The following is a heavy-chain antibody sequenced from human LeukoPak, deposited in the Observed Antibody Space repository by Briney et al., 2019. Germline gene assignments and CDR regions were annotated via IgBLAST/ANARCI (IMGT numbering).Heavy chain of an antibody. Sequence: PSETLSLTCTVSGGSISSYYWSWIRQPAGKGLEWIGSIYYSGSTYYNPSLKSRVTISVDTSKNQFSLKLSSVTAADTAVYYCASERGRYGDYRGYWGQGTLVTVSS. D-gene: IGHD4-17*01. CDR2: IYYSGST. CDR3: ASERGRYGDYRGY. CDR1: GGSISSYY. J-gene: IGHJ4*02. V-gene: IGHV4-4*07.